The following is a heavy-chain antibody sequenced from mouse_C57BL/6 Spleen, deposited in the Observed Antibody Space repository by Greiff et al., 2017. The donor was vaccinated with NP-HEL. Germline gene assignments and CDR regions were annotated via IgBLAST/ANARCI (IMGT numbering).Heavy chain of an antibody. CDR1: GSTFTDYN. CDR3: ARFCNYEEDY. Sequence: EVQVVESGPELVKPGASVKIPCKASGSTFTDYNMDWVKQSHGKSLEWIGDINPNNGGTIYNQKFKGKATLTVDKSASTAYMELRSLTSEDTAVYYCARFCNYEEDYWGKGTTLTVSS. CDR2: INPNNGGT. D-gene: IGHD2-1*01. J-gene: IGHJ2*01. V-gene: IGHV1-18*01.